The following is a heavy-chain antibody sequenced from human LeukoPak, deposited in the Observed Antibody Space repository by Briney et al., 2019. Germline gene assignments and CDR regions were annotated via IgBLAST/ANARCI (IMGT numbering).Heavy chain of an antibody. V-gene: IGHV3-21*01. Sequence: GGSLRLSCAASGFTFSSYNMNWVRQAPGKGLEWVSSISSSSSYIYYADSVKGRFTISRDNAKNSLYLQMNSLRAEDTAVYYCAREVGIQLWTTHWGQGTLVTVSS. J-gene: IGHJ4*02. CDR2: ISSSSSYI. CDR3: AREVGIQLWTTH. CDR1: GFTFSSYN. D-gene: IGHD5-18*01.